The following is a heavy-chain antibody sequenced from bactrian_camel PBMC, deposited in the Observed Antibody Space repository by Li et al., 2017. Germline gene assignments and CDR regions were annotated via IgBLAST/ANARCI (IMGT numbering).Heavy chain of an antibody. J-gene: IGHJ4*01. D-gene: IGHD8*01. V-gene: IGHV3S19*01. CDR2: IYTGDGST. Sequence: DVQLVESGGGLVQPGGSLRLSCAASGSTFSNNWMHWVRQAPGKGLEWVSSIYTGDGSTNSADSVKGRFTISRDNTKNMVYLQMNSLKPEDTVMYYCAAEELLSAYDCYSGTSFQYDWSNFGQGTQVTVS. CDR1: GSTFSNNW.